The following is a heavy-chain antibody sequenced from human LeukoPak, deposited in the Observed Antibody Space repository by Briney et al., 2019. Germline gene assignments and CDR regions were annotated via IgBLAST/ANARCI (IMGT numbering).Heavy chain of an antibody. CDR3: ARSTMVRGVIFDY. J-gene: IGHJ4*02. Sequence: QAGGSLRLSCAASGFTFSSYAMHWVRQAPGKGLEWVAVISYDGSNKYYADSVKGRFTISRDNSKNTLHLQMNSLRAEDTAVYYCARSTMVRGVIFDYWGQGTLVTVSS. CDR1: GFTFSSYA. V-gene: IGHV3-30*04. CDR2: ISYDGSNK. D-gene: IGHD3-10*01.